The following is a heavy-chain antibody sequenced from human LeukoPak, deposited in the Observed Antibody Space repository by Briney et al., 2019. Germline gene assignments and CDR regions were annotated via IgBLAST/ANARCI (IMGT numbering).Heavy chain of an antibody. CDR3: TTIYCTNGVCYYFDY. Sequence: GGSLRLSCAASEFTFNYYWMSWVRQAPGKGLEWVANIKQDGSEKYYADSVKGRFTIARDNAKNSLYLQMNSLRAEDTAVYYCTTIYCTNGVCYYFDYWGQGTLVTVSS. CDR1: EFTFNYYW. V-gene: IGHV3-7*01. CDR2: IKQDGSEK. J-gene: IGHJ4*02. D-gene: IGHD2-8*01.